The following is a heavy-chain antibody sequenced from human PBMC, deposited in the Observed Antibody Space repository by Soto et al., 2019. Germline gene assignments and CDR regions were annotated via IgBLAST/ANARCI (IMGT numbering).Heavy chain of an antibody. CDR3: ARDKVAGIDY. Sequence: TSETLSLTCTVSGGSISSGGYYWSWIRQHPGKGLEWIGYIYYSGSTYYNPSLKSRVTISVDTSKNQFSLKLSSVTAADTAVYYCARDKVAGIDYWGQGTLVTSPQ. CDR2: IYYSGST. J-gene: IGHJ4*02. D-gene: IGHD6-19*01. CDR1: GGSISSGGYY. V-gene: IGHV4-31*03.